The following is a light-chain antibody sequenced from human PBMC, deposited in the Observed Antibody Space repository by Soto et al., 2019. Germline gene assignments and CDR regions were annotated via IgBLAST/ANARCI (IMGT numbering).Light chain of an antibody. CDR1: SSDIGGYDF. CDR3: NSCTSMNTYV. V-gene: IGLV2-14*03. CDR2: DVI. Sequence: QSVLTQPASVSGSPGQSITISCTGTSSDIGGYDFVSWYQQHPGKAPKLMIYDVINRPSGVPNRFSGSKSGTTGSLTISGLQAEDEADYYCNSCTSMNTYVFGTGTKV. J-gene: IGLJ1*01.